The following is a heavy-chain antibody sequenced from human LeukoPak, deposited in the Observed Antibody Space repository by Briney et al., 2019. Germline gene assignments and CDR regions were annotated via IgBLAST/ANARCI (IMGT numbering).Heavy chain of an antibody. Sequence: PGGSLRLSCAASGFTFSSHNINWVRQAPGKGLEWVSSISGRGNYIFYADSVKGRFTISRDSAKNSLPLQMNSLRAEDTAVYYCAKDQGFDYYDSSGYYLDDWGQGTLVTVSS. CDR2: ISGRGNYI. D-gene: IGHD3-22*01. CDR3: AKDQGFDYYDSSGYYLDD. CDR1: GFTFSSHN. V-gene: IGHV3-21*01. J-gene: IGHJ4*02.